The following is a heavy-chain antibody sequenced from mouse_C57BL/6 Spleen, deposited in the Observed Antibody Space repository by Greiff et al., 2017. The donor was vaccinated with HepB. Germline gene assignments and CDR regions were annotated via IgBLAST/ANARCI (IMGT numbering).Heavy chain of an antibody. CDR3: ARKRYDYYFDY. V-gene: IGHV1-9*01. J-gene: IGHJ2*01. D-gene: IGHD2-4*01. CDR2: ILPGSGST. CDR1: GYTFTGYW. Sequence: QVHVKQSGAELMKPGASVKLSCKATGYTFTGYWIEWVTQRPGHGLEWIGEILPGSGSTNYNEKFKGKATFTADNSANTAYMHISSLTTEDSAIYYCARKRYDYYFDYWGQGTTLTVSS.